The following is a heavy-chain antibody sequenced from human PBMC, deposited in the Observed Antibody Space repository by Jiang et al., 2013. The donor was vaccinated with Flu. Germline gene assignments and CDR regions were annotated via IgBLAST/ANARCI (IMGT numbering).Heavy chain of an antibody. CDR1: GGTFSSYA. CDR2: IIPILGIA. Sequence: GAEVKKPGSSVKVSCKASGGTFSSYAISWVRQAPGQGLEWMGRIIPILGIANYAQKFQGRVTITADKSTSTAYMELSSLRSEDTAVYYCASPFPAARNPRFGTYYGMDVWGQGTTVTVSS. J-gene: IGHJ6*02. V-gene: IGHV1-69*04. CDR3: ASPFPAARNPRFGTYYGMDV. D-gene: IGHD6-6*01.